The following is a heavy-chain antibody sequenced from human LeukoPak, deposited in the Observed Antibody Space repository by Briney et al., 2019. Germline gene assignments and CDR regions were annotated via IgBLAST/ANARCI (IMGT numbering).Heavy chain of an antibody. J-gene: IGHJ4*02. Sequence: PSETLSITCTVSGGSISSGGYYWSWIRQHPAKGLEWIGYIYYSGSTYYNPSLKSRVTISVDTSKNQFSLKLSSVTAADTAVYYCARTAMVTFRLDYWGQGTLVTVSS. V-gene: IGHV4-31*03. CDR3: ARTAMVTFRLDY. D-gene: IGHD5-18*01. CDR2: IYYSGST. CDR1: GGSISSGGYY.